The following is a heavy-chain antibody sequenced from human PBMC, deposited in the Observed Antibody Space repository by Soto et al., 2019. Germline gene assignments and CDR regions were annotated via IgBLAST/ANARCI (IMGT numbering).Heavy chain of an antibody. CDR1: GGSISNYY. CDR2: IYYSGST. Sequence: SETLSLTCTVSGGSISNYYWGWIRQPPGKGLEWIGSIYYSGSTYYNPSLKSRVTISVDKSKNQFSLKLSSVTAADTAVYYCARRYGDYFDFWGQGTLVTVSS. V-gene: IGHV4-39*07. D-gene: IGHD4-17*01. CDR3: ARRYGDYFDF. J-gene: IGHJ4*02.